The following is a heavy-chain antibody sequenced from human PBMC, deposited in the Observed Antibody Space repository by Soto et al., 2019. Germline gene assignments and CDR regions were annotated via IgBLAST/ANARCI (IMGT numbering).Heavy chain of an antibody. CDR3: AKXLGPLRLLNYYFYGLDV. D-gene: IGHD2-15*01. CDR1: GFTVSSTY. V-gene: IGHV3-53*01. J-gene: IGHJ6*02. CDR2: IESGGST. Sequence: PGGSLRLSCNASGFTVSSTYMSWVRQAPGMGLEWVAVIESGGSTHYADSVKGRFTISRDIPKNMIYLQLHTLRAEDTAVYYCAKXLGPLRLLNYYFYGLDVWGPGTTVTVSS.